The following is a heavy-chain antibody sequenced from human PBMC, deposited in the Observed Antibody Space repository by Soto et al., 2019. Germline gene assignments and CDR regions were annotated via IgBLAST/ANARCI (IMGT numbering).Heavy chain of an antibody. CDR3: ASYYYGSGSNFDY. CDR2: IYYSGST. V-gene: IGHV4-31*03. D-gene: IGHD3-10*01. Sequence: SETLSLTCTVSGGSISSGGYYWSWIRQHPGKGLEWIGYIYYSGSTYYNPSLKSRVTISVDTSKNQFSLKLSSVTAADTAVYYCASYYYGSGSNFDYWGQGTLVTVSS. CDR1: GGSISSGGYY. J-gene: IGHJ4*02.